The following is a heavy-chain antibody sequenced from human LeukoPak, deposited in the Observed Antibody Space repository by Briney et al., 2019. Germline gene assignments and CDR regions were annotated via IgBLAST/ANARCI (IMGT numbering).Heavy chain of an antibody. J-gene: IGHJ4*02. D-gene: IGHD3-3*01. CDR3: ARVVSARYDFWSGYESPFDY. CDR1: GYTFTVYY. CDR2: INPNSDGT. Sequence: GASVKVSCKASGYTFTVYYMHWVRQAPGQGLEWMGWINPNSDGTNYAQEFQGRVTMTRDTSISTAYMELSRLRSDDTAVYYCARVVSARYDFWSGYESPFDYWGQGTLVTVSS. V-gene: IGHV1-2*02.